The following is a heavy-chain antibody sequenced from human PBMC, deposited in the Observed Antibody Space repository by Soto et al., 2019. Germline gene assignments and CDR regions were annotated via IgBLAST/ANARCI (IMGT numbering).Heavy chain of an antibody. CDR2: IIPMLGIA. V-gene: IGHV1-69*02. J-gene: IGHJ3*02. CDR1: GGTFSTYS. Sequence: QVQLVQSGAEVKKPGSAVKVSCKDSGGTFSTYSMFWVRQAPGQGLEWMGRIIPMLGIANYAQKFQGRVTIAADQSTGTAYMELSSLRSEDTALYYCTIGSWSGEVFDIWGQGTMVTVSS. CDR3: TIGSWSGEVFDI. D-gene: IGHD2-21*01.